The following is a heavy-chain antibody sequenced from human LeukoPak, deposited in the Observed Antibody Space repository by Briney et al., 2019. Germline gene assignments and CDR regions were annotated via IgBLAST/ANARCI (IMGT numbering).Heavy chain of an antibody. CDR3: ARRLYYYGSGSYYPFDY. CDR2: IYYSGST. Sequence: PSETLSLTCAVSGGSISSNSYYWGWIRQPPGKGLEWIGSIYYSGSTYYNPSLKSRVTISVDTSKNQFSLKLSSVTAADTAVYYCARRLYYYGSGSYYPFDYWGQGTLVTVSS. V-gene: IGHV4-39*07. D-gene: IGHD3-10*01. CDR1: GGSISSNSYY. J-gene: IGHJ4*02.